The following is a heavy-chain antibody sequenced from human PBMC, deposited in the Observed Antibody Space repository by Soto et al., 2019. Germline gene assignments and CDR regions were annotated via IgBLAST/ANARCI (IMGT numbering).Heavy chain of an antibody. D-gene: IGHD6-6*01. CDR2: IKANGRAT. J-gene: IGHJ4*02. CDR3: ARVGSYSDGSSYPY. Sequence: QVQLVQSGAELKKPGASVTVSCKASGYTFTGHDLHWVRQAPGQGLEWMGWIKANGRATKHARNFQGRFTMTRDPSTTTVYLELNSLRSDDTAVYFCARVGSYSDGSSYPYWGQGTLVTVSA. CDR1: GYTFTGHD. V-gene: IGHV1-2*02.